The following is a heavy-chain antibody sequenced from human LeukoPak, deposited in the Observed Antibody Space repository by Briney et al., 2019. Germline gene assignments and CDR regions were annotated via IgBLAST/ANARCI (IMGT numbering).Heavy chain of an antibody. Sequence: GGSPRLSCAASGFTFSDYTMNWVRQAPGKGLEWVSSISSSSTYTFYADSVKGRFTISRDNAKNSLHLQMNSLTAEDTALYYCVRDLNSDRLVITDGIDYWGQGTLVTVSS. CDR2: ISSSSTYT. CDR1: GFTFSDYT. V-gene: IGHV3-21*01. D-gene: IGHD3-16*01. CDR3: VRDLNSDRLVITDGIDY. J-gene: IGHJ4*02.